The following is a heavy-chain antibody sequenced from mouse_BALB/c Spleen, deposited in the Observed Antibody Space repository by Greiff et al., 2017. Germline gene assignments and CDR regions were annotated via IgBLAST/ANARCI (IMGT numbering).Heavy chain of an antibody. CDR1: GFTFSSYY. V-gene: IGHV5-6-2*01. CDR3: ARHPYYGNYGYYAMDY. J-gene: IGHJ4*01. D-gene: IGHD2-10*01. Sequence: EVHLVESGGGLVKLGGSLKLSCAASGFTFSSYYMSWVRQTPEKRLELVAAINSNGGSTYYPDTVKGRFTISRDNAKNTLYLQMSSLKSEDTALYYCARHPYYGNYGYYAMDYWGQGTSVTVSS. CDR2: INSNGGST.